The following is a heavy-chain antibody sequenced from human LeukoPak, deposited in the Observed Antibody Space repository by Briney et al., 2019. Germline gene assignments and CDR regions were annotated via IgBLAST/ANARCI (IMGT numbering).Heavy chain of an antibody. Sequence: GGSLRLSCGASGFTFSSYKMTWVRQAPGKGLEWVASISPSSSYIYYGDSVKGRVTVSRDNAKSSLFLQMSSLRADDTAVYYCARDLTGGEYFDSWGQGALVSVSS. CDR3: ARDLTGGEYFDS. CDR2: ISPSSSYI. D-gene: IGHD3-16*01. J-gene: IGHJ4*02. V-gene: IGHV3-21*06. CDR1: GFTFSSYK.